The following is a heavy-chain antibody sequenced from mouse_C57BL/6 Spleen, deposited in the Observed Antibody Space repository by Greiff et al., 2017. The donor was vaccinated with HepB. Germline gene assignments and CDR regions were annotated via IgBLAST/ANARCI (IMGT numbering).Heavy chain of an antibody. D-gene: IGHD2-3*01. CDR2: IYPGAGDT. J-gene: IGHJ4*01. Sequence: QVQLQQSGPELVKPGASVKISCKASGYAFSSSWMNWVKQRPGKGLEWIGRIYPGAGDTNYNGKFKGKATLTADKSSSTAYMQLSSLTSEDSAVYFCEVIYDGYNDYAMDYWGQGTSVTVSS. V-gene: IGHV1-82*01. CDR1: GYAFSSSW. CDR3: EVIYDGYNDYAMDY.